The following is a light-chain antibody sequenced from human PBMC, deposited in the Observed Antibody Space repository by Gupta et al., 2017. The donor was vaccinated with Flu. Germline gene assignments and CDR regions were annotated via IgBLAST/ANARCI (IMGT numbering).Light chain of an antibody. CDR1: QSVRSY. Sequence: ATLYLSPGERATLSCRASQSVRSYLAWYKQKPRQAPKLLIYDASYRDTGISARFSGSGFGKDVTLTISSREQEDFAVYYCQQRSNWPPYTFGQGTKMEIK. V-gene: IGKV3-11*01. CDR2: DAS. J-gene: IGKJ2*01. CDR3: QQRSNWPPYT.